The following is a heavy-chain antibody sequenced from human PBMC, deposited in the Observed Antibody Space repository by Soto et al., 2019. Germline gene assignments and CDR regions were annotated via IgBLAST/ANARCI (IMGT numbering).Heavy chain of an antibody. CDR2: ISGNGDST. V-gene: IGHV3-23*01. D-gene: IGHD4-17*01. CDR1: GFSFSTYA. CDR3: AKGLKYDDYAKYDY. Sequence: GGSLRLSCAASGFSFSTYAMTWVRQAPGKGLEWVSGISGNGDSTYYADSVRGRFTVSRDYSKNTLYLQMNGLRAEDTALYYCAKGLKYDDYAKYDYWGQGTLVTVS. J-gene: IGHJ4*02.